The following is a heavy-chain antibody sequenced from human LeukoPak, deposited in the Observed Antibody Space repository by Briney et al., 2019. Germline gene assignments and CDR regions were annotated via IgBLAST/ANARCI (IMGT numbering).Heavy chain of an antibody. Sequence: GGSLRLSCAASGFTFSSYSMNWVRQAPGKGLEWVSSISSSSSYIYYAGSVKGRFTISRDNAKNSLYLQMNSLRAEDTAVHYCARGPSGSHEDYWGQGTLVTVSS. D-gene: IGHD1-26*01. CDR1: GFTFSSYS. V-gene: IGHV3-21*01. CDR2: ISSSSSYI. J-gene: IGHJ4*02. CDR3: ARGPSGSHEDY.